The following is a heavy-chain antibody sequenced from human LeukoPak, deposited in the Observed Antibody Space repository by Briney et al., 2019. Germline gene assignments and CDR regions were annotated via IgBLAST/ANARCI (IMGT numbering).Heavy chain of an antibody. J-gene: IGHJ4*02. Sequence: SETLSLTCTVSGGSISSYYWSWIRQPPGKGLEWIGYIYYSGSTNYNPSLKSRVTISVDTSKNQFSLKLSSVTAADTAVYYCARHYDSSGYSFYYFDYWGQGTLVTVSS. CDR3: ARHYDSSGYSFYYFDY. V-gene: IGHV4-59*08. D-gene: IGHD3-22*01. CDR1: GGSISSYY. CDR2: IYYSGST.